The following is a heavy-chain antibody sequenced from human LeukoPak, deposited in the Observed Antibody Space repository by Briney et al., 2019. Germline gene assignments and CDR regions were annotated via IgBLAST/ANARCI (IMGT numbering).Heavy chain of an antibody. CDR1: GFTFRTYA. D-gene: IGHD1-26*01. CDR2: LSGSGGTT. Sequence: PGGSLRLSCAASGFTFRTYAMNWVRQAPGKGLGWVSTLSGSGGTTYYADSVKGRFTISRDNSKNTLFLHMNSLRAEDTAVYYCAKDTGGWYFDLWGRGALVTVSS. V-gene: IGHV3-23*01. J-gene: IGHJ2*01. CDR3: AKDTGGWYFDL.